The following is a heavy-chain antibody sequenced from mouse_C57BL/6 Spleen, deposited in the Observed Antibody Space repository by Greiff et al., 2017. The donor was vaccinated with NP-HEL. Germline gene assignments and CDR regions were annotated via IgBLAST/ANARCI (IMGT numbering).Heavy chain of an antibody. V-gene: IGHV1-50*01. D-gene: IGHD1-1*01. CDR2: FDPSDSGT. CDR1: GYTFTSYW. Sequence: QVQLQQPGAELVKPGASVKLSCKASGYTFTSYWMQWVKQRPGQGLEWIGEFDPSDSGTNYNQKFKSKATLTVDTSSSTAYMQLSSLTSEDSAVYYCATGYYGRRKDLDYWGQGTTVTVSS. J-gene: IGHJ4*01. CDR3: ATGYYGRRKDLDY.